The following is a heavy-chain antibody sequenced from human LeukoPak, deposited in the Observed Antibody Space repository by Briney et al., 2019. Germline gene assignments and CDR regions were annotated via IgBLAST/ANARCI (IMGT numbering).Heavy chain of an antibody. CDR2: IRVSVGNT. D-gene: IGHD1-26*01. CDR1: GFSLSNYA. V-gene: IGHV3-23*01. CDR3: AKWGHSGSYYDY. Sequence: GGSLRLSCAASGFSLSNYAMSWVRPAPGGGLEWVSSIRVSVGNTYHADSVKGPFTLSRDTSKNTLDMQMNSLKAEDTAVYYCAKWGHSGSYYDYWGQGTLVTVSS. J-gene: IGHJ4*02.